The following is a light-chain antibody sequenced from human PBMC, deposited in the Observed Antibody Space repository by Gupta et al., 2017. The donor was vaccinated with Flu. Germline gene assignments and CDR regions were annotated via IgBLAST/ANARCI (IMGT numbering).Light chain of an antibody. CDR3: QQYDSYSLT. V-gene: IGKV1-5*03. CDR1: QSLSSW. J-gene: IGKJ4*01. CDR2: KAS. Sequence: GDRVTITCRASQSLSSWLAWYQQKPGKAPNLLIYKASNLESGVPSRFSGSGSGTEFTLTISSLQPDDFATYYCQQYDSYSLTFSGGTKVEI.